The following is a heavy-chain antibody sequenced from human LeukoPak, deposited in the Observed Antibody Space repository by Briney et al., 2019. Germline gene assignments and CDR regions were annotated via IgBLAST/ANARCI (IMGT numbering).Heavy chain of an antibody. V-gene: IGHV6-1*01. CDR1: GDSVSSHSAA. Sequence: SQTLSLTCAISGDSVSSHSAAWNWIRQSPERGLEWLGRTYYRSKWYNEYAVSVKSRITIDPDTSKNQFSLQLNSVTPEDTAVYYCARDYYYGMDVWGQGTTVTVSS. CDR2: TYYRSKWYN. CDR3: ARDYYYGMDV. J-gene: IGHJ6*02.